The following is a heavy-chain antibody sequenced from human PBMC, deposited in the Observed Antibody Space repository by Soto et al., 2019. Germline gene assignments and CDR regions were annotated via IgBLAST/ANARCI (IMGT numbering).Heavy chain of an antibody. V-gene: IGHV3-21*06. CDR1: GFTFTRYS. D-gene: IGHD1-7*01. CDR3: ARESEELTSNFDQ. Sequence: GGSLRLSCAASGFTFTRYSMNWVRQAPGKGLEWVSSISSTTNYIYYGDSMKGRFTISRDNAKNSLYLEMNSLRAEDTAVYYCARESEELTSNFDQWGRGTLVTVSS. CDR2: ISSTTNYI. J-gene: IGHJ4*02.